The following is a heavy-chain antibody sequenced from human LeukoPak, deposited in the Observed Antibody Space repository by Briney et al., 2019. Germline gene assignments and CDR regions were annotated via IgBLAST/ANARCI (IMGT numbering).Heavy chain of an antibody. CDR1: GFTFSSYT. D-gene: IGHD7-27*01. CDR2: IPGGGGST. CDR3: AKDHPDWGSSFQY. V-gene: IGHV3-23*01. Sequence: GGSLRLSCAASGFTFSSYTMNWVRQAPGKGLEWVSAIPGGGGSTYYADSVKGRFTISRDNSKNTLYLQMNSLRDEDTAVYYCAKDHPDWGSSFQYWGQGTLVTVSS. J-gene: IGHJ4*02.